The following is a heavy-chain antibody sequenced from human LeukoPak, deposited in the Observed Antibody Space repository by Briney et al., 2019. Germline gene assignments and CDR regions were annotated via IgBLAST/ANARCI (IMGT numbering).Heavy chain of an antibody. CDR2: ISGSGGST. CDR3: AKNRGPLYRYGFFDY. V-gene: IGHV3-23*01. CDR1: GFTFSSDA. D-gene: IGHD5-18*01. Sequence: GGSLILSCSASGFTFSSDAMSWGRQAPGNGLEWGSAISGSGGSTYYADSEKVRFTICRDNAKNTLYLQMNSLRAEDTAVYYCAKNRGPLYRYGFFDYWGQGNLVTVST. J-gene: IGHJ4*02.